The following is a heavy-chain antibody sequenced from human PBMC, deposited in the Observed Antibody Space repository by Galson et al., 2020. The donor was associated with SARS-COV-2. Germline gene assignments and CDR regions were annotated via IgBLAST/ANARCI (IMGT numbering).Heavy chain of an antibody. V-gene: IGHV4-34*01. CDR1: GGSFSGYY. Sequence: SQASETLSLTCAVYGGSFSGYYWSWIRQPPGKGLEWIGEINHSGSTNYNPSLKSRVTISVDTSKNQFSLKLSSVTAADTAVYYCARGRGASSWYTPHNWFYPWGQGTLVTVSS. CDR2: INHSGST. J-gene: IGHJ5*02. CDR3: ARGRGASSWYTPHNWFYP. D-gene: IGHD6-13*01.